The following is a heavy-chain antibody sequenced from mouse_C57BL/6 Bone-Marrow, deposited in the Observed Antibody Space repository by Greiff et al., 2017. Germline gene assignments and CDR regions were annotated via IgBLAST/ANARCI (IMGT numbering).Heavy chain of an antibody. CDR1: GYTFTSYW. Sequence: QVQLQQPGAELVMPGASVKLSCKASGYTFTSYWMHWVKQRPGQGLEWIGEIDPSDSYTNYNQKFKGKSTLTVDKSSSTAYMQLSSLTSEDSAVYYCARQLRLFDYWGQGTILTVSS. CDR2: IDPSDSYT. CDR3: ARQLRLFDY. J-gene: IGHJ2*01. V-gene: IGHV1-69*01. D-gene: IGHD3-2*02.